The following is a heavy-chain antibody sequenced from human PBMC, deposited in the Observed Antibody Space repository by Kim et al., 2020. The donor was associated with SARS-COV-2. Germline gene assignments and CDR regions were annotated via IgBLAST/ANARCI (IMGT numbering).Heavy chain of an antibody. D-gene: IGHD6-13*01. Sequence: GGSLRLSCAASGFTFDDYAISWVRQVPGKGLEWVSSISWNGGETNYADSVKGRFTISRDNADNSLYLQMNTLKVEDTALYHCARTRKYTSSLYDNWFDPWSQGTLVTLSS. CDR2: ISWNGGET. J-gene: IGHJ5*02. CDR3: ARTRKYTSSLYDNWFDP. CDR1: GFTFDDYA. V-gene: IGHV3-20*01.